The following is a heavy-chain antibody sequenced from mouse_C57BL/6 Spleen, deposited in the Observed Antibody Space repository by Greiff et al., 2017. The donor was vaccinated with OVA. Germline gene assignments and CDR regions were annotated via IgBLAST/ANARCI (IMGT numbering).Heavy chain of an antibody. V-gene: IGHV3-6*01. CDR1: GYSITSGYY. Sequence: VQLKESGPGLVKPSQSLSLTCSVTGYSITSGYYWNWIRQFPGNKLEWMGYISYDGSNNYNPSLKNRISITRDTSKNQFFLKLNSVTTEDTATYYCAREGDYGSSPWFAYWGQGTLFTVSA. J-gene: IGHJ3*01. CDR2: ISYDGSN. CDR3: AREGDYGSSPWFAY. D-gene: IGHD1-1*01.